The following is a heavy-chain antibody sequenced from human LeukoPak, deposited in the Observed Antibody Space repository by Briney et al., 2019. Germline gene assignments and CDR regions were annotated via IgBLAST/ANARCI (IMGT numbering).Heavy chain of an antibody. D-gene: IGHD3-10*01. CDR1: GSIFTNFW. CDR3: ARRAYDSGSYPY. V-gene: IGHV5-10-1*01. J-gene: IGHJ4*02. Sequence: HGESLKISCEGSGSIFTNFWISWVRQMPGKGLEWMGRIDPRDSYPNYSPSVQGHVTISVDRSINTVYLQWSDLKASDTAIYYCARRAYDSGSYPYWGQGTLVTVSS. CDR2: IDPRDSYP.